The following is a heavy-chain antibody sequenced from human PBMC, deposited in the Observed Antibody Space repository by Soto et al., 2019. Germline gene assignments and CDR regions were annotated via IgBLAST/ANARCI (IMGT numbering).Heavy chain of an antibody. CDR3: ARGRQQQLEAFDI. J-gene: IGHJ3*02. CDR1: GFTFSSYG. V-gene: IGHV3-33*01. Sequence: SLRLSCAASGFTFSSYGMHWVRQAPGKGLEWVAVIWYDGSNKYYADSVKGRFTISRDNSKNTLYLQMNSLRAEDTAVYYCARGRQQQLEAFDIWGQGTMVTVSS. CDR2: IWYDGSNK. D-gene: IGHD6-13*01.